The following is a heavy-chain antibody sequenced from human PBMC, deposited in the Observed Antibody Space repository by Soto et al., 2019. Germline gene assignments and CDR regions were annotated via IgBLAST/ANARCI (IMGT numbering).Heavy chain of an antibody. CDR1: GGSITSGDNY. CDR2: IYKSATT. J-gene: IGHJ5*01. CDR3: ARGRYCLTGRCFPNWFDS. D-gene: IGHD7-27*01. V-gene: IGHV4-30-4*01. Sequence: PSETLSLTCTVSGGSITSGDNYWSWIRQPPGKGLEWIGYIYKSATTYYNPSFESRVAISVDTSKSQFSLNVTSVTAADTAVYFCARGRYCLTGRCFPNWFDSWGQGALVTVSS.